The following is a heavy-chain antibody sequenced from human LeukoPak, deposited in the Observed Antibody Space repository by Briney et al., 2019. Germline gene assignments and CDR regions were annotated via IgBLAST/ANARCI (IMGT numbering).Heavy chain of an antibody. J-gene: IGHJ3*02. V-gene: IGHV1-69*04. CDR3: ARDRGLGDASDI. Sequence: SVKVSCKASGGTFSSYAISWVRQAPGQGLEWMGRINVILDTANYAQKFQGRVTITADISTSTSYMELSSLRSEDTAVYYCARDRGLGDASDIWGQGTRVTVSS. CDR1: GGTFSSYA. D-gene: IGHD3-10*01. CDR2: INVILDTA.